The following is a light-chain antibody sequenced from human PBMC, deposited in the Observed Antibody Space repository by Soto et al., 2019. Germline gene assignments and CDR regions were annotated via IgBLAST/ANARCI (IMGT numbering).Light chain of an antibody. CDR1: QSVNSNF. CDR3: QQYDRSPWT. J-gene: IGKJ1*01. CDR2: ATS. Sequence: EIVLTQSPGTLSLSPGERATLSCRASQSVNSNFLAWFQQKPGQAPRLLIYATSSRATDIPDRFSGSGSGTDFTLTISRLEPEDFAVNYCQQYDRSPWTFGQGTKVEIK. V-gene: IGKV3-20*01.